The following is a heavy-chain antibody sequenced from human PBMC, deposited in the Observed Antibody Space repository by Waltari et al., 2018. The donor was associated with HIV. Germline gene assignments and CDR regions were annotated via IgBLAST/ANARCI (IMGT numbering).Heavy chain of an antibody. CDR1: GGSISSSSYY. CDR2: IYYSGST. D-gene: IGHD6-19*01. J-gene: IGHJ4*02. Sequence: QLQLQESGPGLVKPSETLSLTFTVSGGSISSSSYYWGWIRQPPGKGLEWIGSIYYSGSTFYNPSLKSRVTMSVDTSKNQFSLKLTSVTAADTAVYYCARFPGYSSSPLDYWGQGTLVTVSS. V-gene: IGHV4-39*01. CDR3: ARFPGYSSSPLDY.